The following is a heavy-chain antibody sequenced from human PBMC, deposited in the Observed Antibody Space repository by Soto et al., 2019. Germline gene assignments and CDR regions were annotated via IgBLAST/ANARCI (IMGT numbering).Heavy chain of an antibody. D-gene: IGHD3-10*01. CDR2: IYYSGST. Sequence: SETLSLTCTVSGGSISSYYWSWIRQPPGKGLEWIGYIYYSGSTNYNPSLKSRVTISVDTSKNQFSLKLNSMTAADTAVYYCARHNYGSGSTYFNYWGHGTRVTVSS. CDR3: ARHNYGSGSTYFNY. V-gene: IGHV4-59*08. CDR1: GGSISSYY. J-gene: IGHJ4*01.